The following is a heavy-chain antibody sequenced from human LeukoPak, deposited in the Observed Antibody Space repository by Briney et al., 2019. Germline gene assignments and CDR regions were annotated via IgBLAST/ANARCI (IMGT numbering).Heavy chain of an antibody. Sequence: LSGGSLRLSCAASGFTLNNFWMYWVRQAPGKGLVWVSSINSDGRRTRYADSVKGRFTISRDNARNTLYLQMNSLRAEDTAVYYCARELPDYFERTGYYWRNWLDPWGQGTLVTVSS. V-gene: IGHV3-74*01. CDR2: INSDGRRT. CDR1: GFTLNNFW. J-gene: IGHJ5*02. D-gene: IGHD3-22*01. CDR3: ARELPDYFERTGYYWRNWLDP.